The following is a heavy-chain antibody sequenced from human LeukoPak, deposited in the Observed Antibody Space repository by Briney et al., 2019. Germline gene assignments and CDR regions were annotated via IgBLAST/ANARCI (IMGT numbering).Heavy chain of an antibody. CDR2: IYPGDSDT. J-gene: IGHJ4*02. CDR1: GYSFTSYW. Sequence: GESLKISCKGSGYSFTSYWIGWVRQMPGKGLEWMGIIYPGDSDTRYSPSFQGQVTISADKSISTAYLQWSSLKASDTAMYYCARQGYDILTGYSADYWGQGTLVTVSS. D-gene: IGHD3-9*01. CDR3: ARQGYDILTGYSADY. V-gene: IGHV5-51*01.